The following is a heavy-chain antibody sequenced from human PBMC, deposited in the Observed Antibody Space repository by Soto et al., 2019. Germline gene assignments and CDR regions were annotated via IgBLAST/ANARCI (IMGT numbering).Heavy chain of an antibody. D-gene: IGHD1-1*01. Sequence: PGGSLRLSCAASGLTFSSDWMHWVRQAPGKGLVWVSRINGDGSDTGYADSVKGRFIISRDNVKSTLYLQMNSVRAEDTAVYYCARDPTTGLDYWGQGTLVTVSS. V-gene: IGHV3-74*01. CDR3: ARDPTTGLDY. CDR1: GLTFSSDW. CDR2: INGDGSDT. J-gene: IGHJ4*02.